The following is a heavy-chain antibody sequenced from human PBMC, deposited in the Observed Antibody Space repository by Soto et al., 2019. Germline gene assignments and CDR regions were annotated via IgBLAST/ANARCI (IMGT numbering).Heavy chain of an antibody. CDR1: IPTPGDYV. Sequence: GWSLRLTCAASIPTPGDYVVNRVRLAPGKGLEWVSSISGSGGGTYYADPVKGRFTISRDNYKKTLYRQMNSLRAAYTAIYDTHGYRHWV. J-gene: IGHJ1*01. CDR2: ISGSGGGT. CDR3: HGYRH. V-gene: IGHV3-23*01. D-gene: IGHD3-16*02.